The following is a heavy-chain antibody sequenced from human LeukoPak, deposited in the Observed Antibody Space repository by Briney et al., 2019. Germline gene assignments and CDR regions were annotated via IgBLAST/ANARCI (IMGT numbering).Heavy chain of an antibody. D-gene: IGHD5-18*01. V-gene: IGHV1-18*01. CDR2: ISAYNGNT. Sequence: ASVKVSCKASGYTFTSYSISWVRQAPGQGLEWMGWISAYNGNTNYAQKLQGRVTMTTDTSTSTAYMELRSLRSDDTAVYYCARAPVDTAMVIGYFDYWGQGTLVTVSS. CDR3: ARAPVDTAMVIGYFDY. CDR1: GYTFTSYS. J-gene: IGHJ4*02.